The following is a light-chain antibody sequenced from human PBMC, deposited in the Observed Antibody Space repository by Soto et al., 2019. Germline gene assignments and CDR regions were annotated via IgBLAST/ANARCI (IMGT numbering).Light chain of an antibody. CDR3: QSYDSSLSGDV. CDR2: GNS. J-gene: IGLJ1*01. V-gene: IGLV1-40*01. Sequence: HSVLTQPPSVSGAPGQRVTISCTGSSSNIGAGYDVHWYQQLPGTAPKLLIYGNSNRPSGVPDRFSGSKSGTSASLAITGLQAEDEADYYCQSYDSSLSGDVFGTGTKLTGL. CDR1: SSNIGAGYD.